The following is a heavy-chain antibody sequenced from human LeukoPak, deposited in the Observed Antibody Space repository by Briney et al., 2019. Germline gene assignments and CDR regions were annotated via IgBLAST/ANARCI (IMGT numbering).Heavy chain of an antibody. J-gene: IGHJ5*02. Sequence: PGGSLRLSCAASGFTFSDYYMSWIRQAPGKGLEWVSYISSSGSTIYYADSVKGRFTISRDNAKNSLYLQMNSLRAEDTAVYYCAKSQAWSSTSMNWFDPWGQGTLVTVSS. CDR3: AKSQAWSSTSMNWFDP. CDR1: GFTFSDYY. CDR2: ISSSGSTI. D-gene: IGHD2-2*01. V-gene: IGHV3-11*01.